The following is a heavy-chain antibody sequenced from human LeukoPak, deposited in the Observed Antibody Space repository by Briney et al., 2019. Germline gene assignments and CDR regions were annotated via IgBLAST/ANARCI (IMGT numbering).Heavy chain of an antibody. D-gene: IGHD3-16*01. CDR2: IYYSGSIYYSGST. V-gene: IGHV4-39*01. CDR1: GGSINGSSYY. CDR3: AKSEGGWFDP. Sequence: PSETLSLTCTVSGGSINGSSYYWGWIRQPPGKGLEWIGSIYYSGSIYYSGSTYQNPSLKSRVTISVDTSKNQFSLKLSSVSAADTAVYYCAKSEGGWFDPWGQGTLVTVFS. J-gene: IGHJ5*02.